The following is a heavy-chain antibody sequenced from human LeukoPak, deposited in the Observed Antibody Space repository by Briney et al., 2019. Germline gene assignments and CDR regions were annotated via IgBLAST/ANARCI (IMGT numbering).Heavy chain of an antibody. CDR1: GFTFSSYW. Sequence: GGSLRLSCAASGFTFSSYWMHWVRQAPGKGLVWVSRISSDSRNTYYADSVKGQFTISRDNAKNTLFLQMNSLRAEDTGVYYCGRGAGGGSGNYLFDFWGQGTLVTVSS. J-gene: IGHJ4*02. V-gene: IGHV3-74*01. D-gene: IGHD3-10*01. CDR3: GRGAGGGSGNYLFDF. CDR2: ISSDSRNT.